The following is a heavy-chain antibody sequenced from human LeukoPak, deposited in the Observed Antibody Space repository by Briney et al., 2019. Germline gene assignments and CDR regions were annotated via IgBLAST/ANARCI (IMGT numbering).Heavy chain of an antibody. CDR2: IKQDGSEK. CDR1: GFTFSRYW. Sequence: GGSLRLSCAASGFTFSRYWMSWVRQAPGKGLEWVANIKQDGSEKYYVDSVKGRFTISRDNAKNSLYLQMNNLRVEDTAVYYCSYYDSSGHNPWGQGTLVTVSS. J-gene: IGHJ4*02. D-gene: IGHD3-22*01. CDR3: SYYDSSGHNP. V-gene: IGHV3-7*01.